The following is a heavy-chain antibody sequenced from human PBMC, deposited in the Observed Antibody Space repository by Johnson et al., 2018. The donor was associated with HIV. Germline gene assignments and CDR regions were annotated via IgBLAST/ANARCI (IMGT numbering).Heavy chain of an antibody. CDR3: ARVGQKLVPVPRGAFDI. CDR1: GFTFNNYD. J-gene: IGHJ3*02. Sequence: HVQLVESGGGVVQPGGSLRLSCAASGFTFNNYDMHWVRQAPGKGLEWVAFIRYDGSYKYYADSVKGRFTISRDNSKNSLYLQMNSLRADDTAVYYCARVGQKLVPVPRGAFDIWGQGTMVTVSS. CDR2: IRYDGSYK. D-gene: IGHD6-6*01. V-gene: IGHV3-30*02.